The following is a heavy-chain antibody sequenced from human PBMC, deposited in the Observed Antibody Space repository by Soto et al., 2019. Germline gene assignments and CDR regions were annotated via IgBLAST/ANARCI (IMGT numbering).Heavy chain of an antibody. V-gene: IGHV4-30-4*01. CDR3: VRALGSRFMEWPRFDP. J-gene: IGHJ5*02. CDR1: GDSIRTGDYY. CDR2: IYKSGTA. D-gene: IGHD3-3*01. Sequence: QVQLQESGPGLVRPSQTLSLTCTVSGDSIRTGDYYWTWIRQSPRKGLEWIGFIYKSGTAKHNPSLSSRVSISIHTSRNQFSLKLNYVTAADTAVYYCVRALGSRFMEWPRFDPWGQGRLVTVSS.